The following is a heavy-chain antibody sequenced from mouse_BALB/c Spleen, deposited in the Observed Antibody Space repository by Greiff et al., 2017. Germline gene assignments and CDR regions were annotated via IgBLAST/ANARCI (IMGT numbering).Heavy chain of an antibody. D-gene: IGHD2-4*01. V-gene: IGHV1-18*01. Sequence: VQLQQSGPELVKPGASMKISCKASGYSFTGYTMNWVKQSHGKNLEWIGLINPYNGGTSYNQKFEGKATLTVDKSSSTAYMELLSLTSEDSAVYYCAREEQIYYDHYYAMDYWGQGTSVTVSS. CDR3: AREEQIYYDHYYAMDY. J-gene: IGHJ4*01. CDR1: GYSFTGYT. CDR2: INPYNGGT.